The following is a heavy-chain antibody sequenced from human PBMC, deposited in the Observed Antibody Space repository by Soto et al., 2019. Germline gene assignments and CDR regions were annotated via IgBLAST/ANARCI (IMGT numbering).Heavy chain of an antibody. CDR3: AKGRSLTVLAYYYHGGDV. CDR2: INPSGGGA. D-gene: IGHD7-27*01. CDR1: GYTFSDYN. J-gene: IGHJ6*02. V-gene: IGHV1-46*01. Sequence: QEQLVQSGAEVKKPGASVVISCKTSGYTFSDYNIFWVRQAPGQGLEFVGVINPSGGGAGYAPSFPGSVTMTRDTSTRTVYMELSSLKAADTAVYYCAKGRSLTVLAYYYHGGDVWGQGTTVTVAS.